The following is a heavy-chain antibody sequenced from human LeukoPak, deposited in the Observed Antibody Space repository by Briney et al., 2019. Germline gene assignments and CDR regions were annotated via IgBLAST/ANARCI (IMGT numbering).Heavy chain of an antibody. CDR1: DYTFSRHG. Sequence: GASVKVSCKASDYTFSRHGISWVRLAPGQGLEWMGWISLNNGNTDYGQKFQGRVTMTTDTSTGTAYMELRSLRYNDTAVYYCARVSIYGLGDAQLADPWGQGTLVTVSS. D-gene: IGHD3-10*01. CDR3: ARVSIYGLGDAQLADP. CDR2: ISLNNGNT. V-gene: IGHV1-18*01. J-gene: IGHJ5*02.